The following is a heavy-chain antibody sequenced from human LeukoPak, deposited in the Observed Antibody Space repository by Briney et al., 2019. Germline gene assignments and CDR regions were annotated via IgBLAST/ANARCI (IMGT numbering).Heavy chain of an antibody. V-gene: IGHV3-43*02. Sequence: GGSLRLSCAASGFTFDDYVMHWVRQAPGKGLEWVSLISGDGSSTYYADSVKGRFTISRDNSKNSLYLQMNSLTTEDAALYYCARFKSGTYHPWGQGTLVTVSS. D-gene: IGHD1-26*01. J-gene: IGHJ5*02. CDR2: ISGDGSST. CDR3: ARFKSGTYHP. CDR1: GFTFDDYV.